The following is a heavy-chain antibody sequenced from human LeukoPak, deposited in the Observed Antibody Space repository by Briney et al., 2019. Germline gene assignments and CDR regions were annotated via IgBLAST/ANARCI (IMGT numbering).Heavy chain of an antibody. J-gene: IGHJ3*02. V-gene: IGHV4-59*08. CDR2: IYYSGST. CDR3: ARTHLNYCGGDCYHPAFDI. D-gene: IGHD2-21*02. Sequence: PSETLSLTCTVSGGSISSYYWSWIRQPPGKGLEWIGYIYYSGSTNYNPSLKSRVTISVDTSKNQFSLKLSSVTAADTAVYYCARTHLNYCGGDCYHPAFDIWGQGTMVTVSS. CDR1: GGSISSYY.